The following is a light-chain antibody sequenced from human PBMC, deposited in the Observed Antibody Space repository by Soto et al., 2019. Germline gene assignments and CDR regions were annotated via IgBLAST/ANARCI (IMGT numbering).Light chain of an antibody. J-gene: IGKJ4*01. V-gene: IGKV3-20*01. CDR1: QSVGSNY. CDR2: GAS. CDR3: QQANSFPLT. Sequence: IGLTQSPGTLSLSPGERATLSCRASQSVGSNYLAWYEQKPGQAPRLLIYGASIRATGIPDRFSGSGSGTEFTLTISSLQPEDFATYYCQQANSFPLTFGGGTKVDIK.